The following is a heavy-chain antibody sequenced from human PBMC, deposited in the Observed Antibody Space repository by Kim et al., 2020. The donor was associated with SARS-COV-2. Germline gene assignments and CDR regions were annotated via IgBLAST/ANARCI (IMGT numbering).Heavy chain of an antibody. J-gene: IGHJ6*02. Sequence: GGSLRLSCAASGFTFDDYAMHWVRQAPGKGLEWVSGISWNSGSIGYADSVKGRFTISRDNAKNSLYLQMNSLRAEDTALYYCAKDMTRGVIAAAGTFPYYYYGMDVWGQGTTVTVSS. CDR3: AKDMTRGVIAAAGTFPYYYYGMDV. D-gene: IGHD6-13*01. CDR1: GFTFDDYA. CDR2: ISWNSGSI. V-gene: IGHV3-9*01.